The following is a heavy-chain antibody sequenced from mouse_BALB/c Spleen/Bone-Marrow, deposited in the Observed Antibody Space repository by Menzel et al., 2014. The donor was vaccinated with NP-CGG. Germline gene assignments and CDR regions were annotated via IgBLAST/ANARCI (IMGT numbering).Heavy chain of an antibody. J-gene: IGHJ1*01. CDR1: GFSLTSYG. D-gene: IGHD1-1*01. V-gene: IGHV2-6-1*01. Sequence: VQRVESGPGLVAPSQSLSITCTISGFSLTSYGVHWVRQPPGKGLEWLVVIWSDGSTTYNSALKSRLSISKDNPKSQVFLKMNSLQTDDTAMYYCARHYYGSSYWYFDVWGAGTTVTVSS. CDR3: ARHYYGSSYWYFDV. CDR2: IWSDGST.